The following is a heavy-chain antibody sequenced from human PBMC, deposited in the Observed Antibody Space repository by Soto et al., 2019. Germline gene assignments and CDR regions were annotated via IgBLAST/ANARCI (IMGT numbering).Heavy chain of an antibody. CDR1: GFSFSSYT. CDR3: ERAHDLAWFDS. CDR2: ITNRGTHT. V-gene: IGHV3-21*06. Sequence: GGSLRLSCTASGFSFSSYTMNWVRQAPGKGLQWVASITNRGTHTYSADSVKGRFTISRDNDKNSLYLQMNNLRAEDTATYYCERAHDLAWFDSWGLGVLVTVSS. J-gene: IGHJ5*01.